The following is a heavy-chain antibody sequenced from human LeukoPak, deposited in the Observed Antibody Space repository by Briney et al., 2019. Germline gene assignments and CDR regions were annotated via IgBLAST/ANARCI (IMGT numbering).Heavy chain of an antibody. Sequence: GGSLRLSCAASGFTFSTYSMNWVRQTPGKGLEWVSYISSSSSTILYADSAKGRFTISRDNAKNSLYLQMNSLRAEDTAVYYCARNRVADYWGQGTLVTVSS. J-gene: IGHJ4*02. CDR2: ISSSSSTI. CDR3: ARNRVADY. D-gene: IGHD2-15*01. CDR1: GFTFSTYS. V-gene: IGHV3-48*04.